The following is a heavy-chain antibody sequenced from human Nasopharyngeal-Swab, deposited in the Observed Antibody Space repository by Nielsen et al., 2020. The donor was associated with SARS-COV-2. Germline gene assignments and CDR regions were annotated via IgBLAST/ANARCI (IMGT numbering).Heavy chain of an antibody. V-gene: IGHV3-48*02. CDR1: GFTFSSYS. CDR3: ARGHSNLPRYNWFDP. CDR2: ISSRSSTI. Sequence: ETLSLTCAASGFTFSSYSMNWVRQAPGKGLEWVSYISSRSSTIYYADSVKGRFTISRDNAKNSLYLQMNSLRDEDTAVYYCARGHSNLPRYNWFDPWGQGTLVTVSS. J-gene: IGHJ5*02. D-gene: IGHD6-13*01.